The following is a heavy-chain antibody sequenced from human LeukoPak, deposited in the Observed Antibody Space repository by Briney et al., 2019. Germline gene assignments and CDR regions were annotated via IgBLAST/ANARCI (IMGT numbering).Heavy chain of an antibody. D-gene: IGHD2-2*01. Sequence: SVKVSCKASGGTFSSYAISWVRQAPGQGLEWMGGIIPIFGTANYAQKFQGRVTITTDESTSTAYMELSSLRSEDTAVYYCARTALGYCSSTSCYLDYWVQGTLVTVSS. V-gene: IGHV1-69*05. CDR3: ARTALGYCSSTSCYLDY. CDR1: GGTFSSYA. J-gene: IGHJ4*02. CDR2: IIPIFGTA.